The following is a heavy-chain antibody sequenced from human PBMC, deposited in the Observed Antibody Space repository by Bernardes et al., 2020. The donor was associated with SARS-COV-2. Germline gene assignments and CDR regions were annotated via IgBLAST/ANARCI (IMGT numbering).Heavy chain of an antibody. J-gene: IGHJ6*02. CDR2: ITWNSMTV. Sequence: GGSLRLSCAASGFNFGDSGMHWVRQAPGKGLEWVAGITWNSMTVSYGDAVKGRFIVSRDNAKKLLNLQMQSLRPEDSALYFCVKDIVPNANFYFYGMDVWGQGTTVIVSS. CDR3: VKDIVPNANFYFYGMDV. V-gene: IGHV3-9*01. D-gene: IGHD3-3*01. CDR1: GFNFGDSG.